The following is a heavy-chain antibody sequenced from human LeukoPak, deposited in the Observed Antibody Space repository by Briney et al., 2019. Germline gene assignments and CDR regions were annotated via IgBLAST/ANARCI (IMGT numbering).Heavy chain of an antibody. CDR3: AKDRGPSIAAAGTLY. D-gene: IGHD6-13*01. J-gene: IGHJ4*02. CDR1: GFTFSSYE. V-gene: IGHV3-23*01. Sequence: GGSLRLSCAASGFTFSSYEMNWVRQAPGKGLEWVSAISGSGGSTYYADSVKGRFTISRDNSKNTLYLQMNSLRAEDTAVYYCAKDRGPSIAAAGTLYWGQGTLVTVSS. CDR2: ISGSGGST.